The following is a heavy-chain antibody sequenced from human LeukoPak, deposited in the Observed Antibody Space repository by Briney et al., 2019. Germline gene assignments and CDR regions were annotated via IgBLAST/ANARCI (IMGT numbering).Heavy chain of an antibody. V-gene: IGHV1-2*02. CDR2: INCNNGDT. Sequence: GASVKLSFKTSGYTFTGYYMHWMRQAPGQGLEWMGWINCNNGDTIYAQKFEGRVIVTRDTSISTAYMELSRLTYDDTAVYYCARNGEIWGQGTLVTVSS. CDR3: ARNGEI. J-gene: IGHJ4*02. D-gene: IGHD3-10*01. CDR1: GYTFTGYY.